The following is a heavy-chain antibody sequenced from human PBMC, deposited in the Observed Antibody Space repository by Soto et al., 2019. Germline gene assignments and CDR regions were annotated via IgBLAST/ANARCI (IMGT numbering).Heavy chain of an antibody. Sequence: QVQLVESGGGVVQPGRSLRLSCAASGFTFSSYGMHWVRQAPGKGLEWVAVISYDGSNKYYADSVKGRFTISRDNSKNTLYLQMNRLRAEDTAGYYCAKGGGLLPIDYWGQGTLVTVSS. D-gene: IGHD1-26*01. V-gene: IGHV3-30*18. CDR1: GFTFSSYG. CDR3: AKGGGLLPIDY. J-gene: IGHJ4*02. CDR2: ISYDGSNK.